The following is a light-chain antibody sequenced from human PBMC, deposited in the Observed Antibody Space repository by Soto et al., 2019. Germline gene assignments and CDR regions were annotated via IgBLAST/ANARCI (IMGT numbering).Light chain of an antibody. CDR3: QSYDNSLSGSWV. CDR2: GNS. CDR1: SSNIGAGFD. Sequence: QLVLTQPPSVSGAPGQRVTISCTGSSSNIGAGFDVHWYHQIAGTAPKLLIYGNSNRPSGVPDRFSGSKSGTSASLAINGRGAEDEAHYYCQSYDNSLSGSWVFGGGTKLTVL. J-gene: IGLJ3*02. V-gene: IGLV1-40*01.